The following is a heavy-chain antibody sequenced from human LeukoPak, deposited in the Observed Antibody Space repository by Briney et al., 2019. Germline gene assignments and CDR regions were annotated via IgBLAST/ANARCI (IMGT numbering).Heavy chain of an antibody. CDR1: GFTFSSYW. CDR2: ISYDGSNK. V-gene: IGHV3-30*03. Sequence: PGGSLRLSCAASGFTFSSYWMSWVRQAPGKGLEWVAVISYDGSNKYYADSVKGRFTISRDNSKNTLYLQMNSLRAEDTAVYYCATFGFNWNLGYWGQGTLVTVSS. CDR3: ATFGFNWNLGY. D-gene: IGHD1-20*01. J-gene: IGHJ4*02.